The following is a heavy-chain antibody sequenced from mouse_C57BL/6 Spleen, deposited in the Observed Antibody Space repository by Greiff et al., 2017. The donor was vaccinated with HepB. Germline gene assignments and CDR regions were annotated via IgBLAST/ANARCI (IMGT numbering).Heavy chain of an antibody. CDR2: INPNNGGT. Sequence: VQLQQSGPELVKPGASVKIPCKASGYTFTDYNMDWVKQSHGKSLEWIGDINPNNGGTIYNQKFKGKATLTVDKSSSTAYMELRSLTSEDTAVYYCASRLPRGFAYWGQGTLVTVSA. D-gene: IGHD2-2*01. CDR3: ASRLPRGFAY. V-gene: IGHV1-18*01. CDR1: GYTFTDYN. J-gene: IGHJ3*01.